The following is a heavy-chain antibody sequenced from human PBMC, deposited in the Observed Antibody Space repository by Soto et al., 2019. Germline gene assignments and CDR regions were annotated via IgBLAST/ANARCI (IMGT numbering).Heavy chain of an antibody. J-gene: IGHJ5*02. V-gene: IGHV3-48*02. D-gene: IGHD3-3*01. Sequence: GGSLRLSCAAYGFTFSSYSMNWVRQAPGKGLEWVSYISSSSSTIYYADSVKGRFTISRDNAKNSLYLQMNSLRDEDTAVYYCARKPGPDLRFFDWFDPWGQGTLVTVSS. CDR1: GFTFSSYS. CDR2: ISSSSSTI. CDR3: ARKPGPDLRFFDWFDP.